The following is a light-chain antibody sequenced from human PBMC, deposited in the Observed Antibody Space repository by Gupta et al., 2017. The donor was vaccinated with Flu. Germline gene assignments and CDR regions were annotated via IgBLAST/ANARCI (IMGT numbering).Light chain of an antibody. CDR3: QQYKREAWT. CDR2: KAA. V-gene: IGKV1-5*03. Sequence: LPASVGDRVTITCRANQSIRSISSGLAWYQQKTKKAPKLLMSKAASLESGGRSRCSGSGAGTKFTLTISSMKPDDFATDYCQQYKREAWTFGQGTKVEIK. J-gene: IGKJ1*01. CDR1: QSIRSISSG.